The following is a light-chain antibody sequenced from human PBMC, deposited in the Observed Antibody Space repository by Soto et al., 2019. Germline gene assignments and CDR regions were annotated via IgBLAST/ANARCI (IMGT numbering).Light chain of an antibody. CDR1: SSDIGAGYD. J-gene: IGLJ3*02. CDR2: SNI. Sequence: VLTQPPSMSGAPGQRVTISCTGSSSDIGAGYDVHWYQQFPGTAPKLLIYSNINRPSGVPDRFSGSKSGTSASLAITGLQAEDEADYYCQSYDSSLGGSKGVFGGGTKVTVL. CDR3: QSYDSSLGGSKGV. V-gene: IGLV1-40*01.